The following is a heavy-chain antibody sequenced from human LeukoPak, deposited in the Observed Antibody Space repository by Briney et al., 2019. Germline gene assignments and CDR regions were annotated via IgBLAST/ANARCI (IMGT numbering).Heavy chain of an antibody. CDR3: ARENCGGDCYPGD. CDR2: ISSSSSYI. CDR1: GFTFSSYS. Sequence: PGGSLRLSCAASGFTFSSYSMNWVRQAPGKGLEWVSSISSSSSYIYYADSVKGRFTISRDNAKNSLYLQMNSLRAEDTAVYYCARENCGGDCYPGDWGQGTLVTVSS. D-gene: IGHD2-21*02. V-gene: IGHV3-21*01. J-gene: IGHJ4*02.